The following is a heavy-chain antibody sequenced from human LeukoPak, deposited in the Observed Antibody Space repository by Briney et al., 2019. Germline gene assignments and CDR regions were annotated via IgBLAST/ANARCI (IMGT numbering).Heavy chain of an antibody. CDR1: GGTFSSYA. CDR2: IIPIFGTA. V-gene: IGHV1-69*13. J-gene: IGHJ4*02. D-gene: IGHD4-17*01. CDR3: ASSNQGVDYGDYFFDY. Sequence: ASVKVSCKASGGTFSSYAISWVRQAPGQGLEWMGGIIPIFGTANYAQKFQGRVTITADESTSTAYMELSSLRSEDTAVYYCASSNQGVDYGDYFFDYWGQGTLVTVSS.